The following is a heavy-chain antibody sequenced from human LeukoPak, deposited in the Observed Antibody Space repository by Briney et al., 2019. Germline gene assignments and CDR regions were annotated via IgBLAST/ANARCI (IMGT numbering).Heavy chain of an antibody. CDR3: ARGSTIFGVVIVNWFDP. Sequence: ASVKVSCKTSGGTLSRYAISWVRQAPGQGLEWMGGIIPIFGTANYAQKFQGRVTITADKSTSTAYMELSSLRSDDTAVYYCARGSTIFGVVIVNWFDPWGQGTLVTVSS. CDR1: GGTLSRYA. CDR2: IIPIFGTA. D-gene: IGHD3-3*01. V-gene: IGHV1-69*06. J-gene: IGHJ5*02.